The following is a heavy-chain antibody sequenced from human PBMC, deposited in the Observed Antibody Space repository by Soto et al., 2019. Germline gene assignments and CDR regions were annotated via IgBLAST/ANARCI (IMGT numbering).Heavy chain of an antibody. D-gene: IGHD6-13*01. V-gene: IGHV3-23*01. CDR1: GFTFSNYA. Sequence: VQLLESGGGLVQPGGSLRLSCAASGFTFSNYAMSWVRQAPGKGLEWVSAVSGSGGNTYSADSVQGRFTISRDNSKNMLNLQMNSLRAEDTAVYYCAKLNLFVSAAAGRGPFDYWGQGTLVTVSS. CDR2: VSGSGGNT. CDR3: AKLNLFVSAAAGRGPFDY. J-gene: IGHJ4*02.